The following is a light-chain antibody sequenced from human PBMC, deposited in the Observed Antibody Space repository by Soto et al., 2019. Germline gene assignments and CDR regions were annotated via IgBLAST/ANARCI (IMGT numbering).Light chain of an antibody. Sequence: QSALTQPASVSGSPGQSITISCTGTSSDVGGYNYVSWYQQHPGKAPKLMIYEVSNRPSGVSNRFSGSKSGNTASLTISGLQAEDEADYYCSSYTSSIPVFGGGTQLTVL. V-gene: IGLV2-14*01. J-gene: IGLJ2*01. CDR2: EVS. CDR1: SSDVGGYNY. CDR3: SSYTSSIPV.